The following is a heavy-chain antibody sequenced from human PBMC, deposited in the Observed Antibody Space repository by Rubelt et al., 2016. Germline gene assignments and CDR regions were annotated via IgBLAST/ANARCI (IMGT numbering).Heavy chain of an antibody. D-gene: IGHD3-22*01. Sequence: QLQLQESVPGLVKPSETLSLTCTVSGGSISSSSYYWGWIRQPPGKVLEWIGRIYYSGITSYNPSLNNRRIMTGGTSRNQFSLKLSCMTAAYSAVYSCAMDCYDSSGYYRYWGHGNLVNVSS. CDR3: AMDCYDSSGYYRY. CDR2: IYYSGIT. J-gene: IGHJ4*01. CDR1: GGSISSSSYY. V-gene: IGHV4-39*07.